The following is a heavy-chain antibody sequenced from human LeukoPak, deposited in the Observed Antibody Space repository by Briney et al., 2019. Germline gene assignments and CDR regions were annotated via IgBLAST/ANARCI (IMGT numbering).Heavy chain of an antibody. CDR3: ARVNYDSSGYYYGGHFDY. Sequence: PSETLSLTCAVYGGSFSGYYWSWIRQPPGKGLEWIGEINHSGSTNYNPSLKSRVTISVDTSKNQFSLKLSSVTAADTAVYYCARVNYDSSGYYYGGHFDYWGQGTLATVSS. J-gene: IGHJ4*02. D-gene: IGHD3-22*01. CDR2: INHSGST. V-gene: IGHV4-34*01. CDR1: GGSFSGYY.